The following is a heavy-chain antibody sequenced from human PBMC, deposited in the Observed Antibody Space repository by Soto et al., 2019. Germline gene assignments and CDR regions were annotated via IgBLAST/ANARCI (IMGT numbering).Heavy chain of an antibody. V-gene: IGHV3-11*01. CDR2: ISSSGNTI. CDR3: ARESSGYDYYLDY. J-gene: IGHJ4*02. Sequence: GGSLRLSCAASGFTLSYYYMSWIRQAPGKGLEWVSYISSSGNTIYYADSVKGRFTISRDNAKNSLYLQMNSLRAEDTAVYYCARESSGYDYYLDYWGQGTQVTVSS. CDR1: GFTLSYYY. D-gene: IGHD5-12*01.